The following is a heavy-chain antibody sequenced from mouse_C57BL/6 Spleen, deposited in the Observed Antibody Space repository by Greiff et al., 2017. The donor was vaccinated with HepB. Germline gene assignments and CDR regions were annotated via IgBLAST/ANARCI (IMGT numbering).Heavy chain of an antibody. CDR3: ARSDYDGYYAMDY. CDR2: FHPYNDDT. V-gene: IGHV1-47*01. CDR1: GYTFTTYP. Sequence: VQRVESGAELVKPGASVKMSCKASGYTFTTYPIEWMKQNHGKSLEWIGNFHPYNDDTKYNEKFKGKATLTVEKSSSTVYLELSRLTSDDSAVYYCARSDYDGYYAMDYWGQGTSVTVSS. D-gene: IGHD2-4*01. J-gene: IGHJ4*01.